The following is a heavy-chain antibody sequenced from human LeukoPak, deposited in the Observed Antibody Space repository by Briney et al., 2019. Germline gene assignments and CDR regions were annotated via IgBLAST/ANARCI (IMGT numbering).Heavy chain of an antibody. V-gene: IGHV3-23*01. D-gene: IGHD2-15*01. J-gene: IGHJ4*02. CDR2: ISGSGGRT. Sequence: PGGSLRLSCAASGFTFSSYAMSWVRQAPGKGLEWVSAISGSGGRTYYADSVKGRFTISRDNSKNTLYLQMNSLRAEDTAVYYCAKDQGYCSGGSCYQHYWGQGTLVTVSS. CDR3: AKDQGYCSGGSCYQHY. CDR1: GFTFSSYA.